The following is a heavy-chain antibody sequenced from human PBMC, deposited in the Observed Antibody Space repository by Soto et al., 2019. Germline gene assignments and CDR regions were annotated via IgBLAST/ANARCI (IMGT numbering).Heavy chain of an antibody. CDR3: ARDLRTGTTYSYYYYYGMDV. D-gene: IGHD1-7*01. CDR2: INPNSGGT. V-gene: IGHV1-2*04. CDR1: GYTFTGYY. J-gene: IGHJ6*02. Sequence: ASVKVSCKASGYTFTGYYMHWVRPAPGQGLEWMGWINPNSGGTNYAQKFQGWVTMTRDTSISTAYMELSRLRSDDTAVYYCARDLRTGTTYSYYYYYGMDVWGQGTTVTVSS.